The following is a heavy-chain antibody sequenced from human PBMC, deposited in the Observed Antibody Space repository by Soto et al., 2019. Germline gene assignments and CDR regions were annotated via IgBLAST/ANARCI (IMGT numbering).Heavy chain of an antibody. J-gene: IGHJ4*02. V-gene: IGHV3-53*01. Sequence: EVQLVESGGGLIQPGGSLRLSCAASGFTISNNYMSWVRQAPGKGLEWVSLIYAGGGTSYAASVKGRFTISRDSSKNTLYLQMNSLRAEDTAVYYCATARNQGIAGAPKYWGQGTLVTVSS. CDR2: IYAGGGT. CDR3: ATARNQGIAGAPKY. CDR1: GFTISNNY. D-gene: IGHD6-13*01.